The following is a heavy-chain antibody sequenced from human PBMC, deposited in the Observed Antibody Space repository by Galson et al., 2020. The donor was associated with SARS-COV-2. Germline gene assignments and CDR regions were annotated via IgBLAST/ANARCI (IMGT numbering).Heavy chain of an antibody. CDR2: ISSSSSTI. V-gene: IGHV3-48*02. D-gene: IGHD3-10*01. CDR3: ARITMLYYYYGMDV. J-gene: IGHJ6*02. Sequence: ASLQISCAASGFTFSRYSMNSVRQAPGKGLAWVSYISSSSSTIYYADSEQGRFTISRDNDKNSLYLQMNSLRDEDTAVYYCARITMLYYYYGMDVWGQGTTVTVS. CDR1: GFTFSRYS.